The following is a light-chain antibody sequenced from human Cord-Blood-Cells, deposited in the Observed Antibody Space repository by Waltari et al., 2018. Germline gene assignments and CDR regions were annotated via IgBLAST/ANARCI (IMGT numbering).Light chain of an antibody. CDR2: EVS. V-gene: IGLV2-14*01. Sequence: QSALTQPASVSGSPGQSITISCTGTSSDVGGYNYVSWYQQHPGKAPKLMIYEVSNRPSGVSNRFSVSKAGNTASLTFSGLQAEDEADYYCSSYTSSSTYVFGTGTKVTVL. CDR1: SSDVGGYNY. CDR3: SSYTSSSTYV. J-gene: IGLJ1*01.